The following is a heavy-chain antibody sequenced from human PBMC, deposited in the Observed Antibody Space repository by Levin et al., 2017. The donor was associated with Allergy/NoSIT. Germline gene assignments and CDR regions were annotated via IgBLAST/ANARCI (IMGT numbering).Heavy chain of an antibody. CDR3: ARQYCSSISCYIDN. J-gene: IGHJ4*02. CDR1: GDSMSSYY. D-gene: IGHD2-2*02. Sequence: SQTLSLTCTVSGDSMSSYYWSWIRQPPGKGLEWIGYIYYSGSTNYNPSLKSRVTMSVDTSKNHFSLKLSSVTAADTAMYYCARQYCSSISCYIDNCGQGTQVTVSS. CDR2: IYYSGST. V-gene: IGHV4-59*08.